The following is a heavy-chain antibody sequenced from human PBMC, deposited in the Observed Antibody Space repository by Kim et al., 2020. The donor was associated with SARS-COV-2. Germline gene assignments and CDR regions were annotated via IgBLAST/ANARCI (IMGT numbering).Heavy chain of an antibody. CDR1: GFSFNSHA. CDR2: ISSSGDST. V-gene: IGHV3-23*01. D-gene: IGHD3-16*01. J-gene: IGHJ4*02. CDR3: AKGAGSNTYSPADC. Sequence: GGSLRLSCVVSGFSFNSHAMSWVRQVPGKGLEWVSVISSSGDSTYYTNSVKGRFAISRDNSKNTLYLQLNSLRAEDTAVYYCAKGAGSNTYSPADCWGRGTLVTVSS.